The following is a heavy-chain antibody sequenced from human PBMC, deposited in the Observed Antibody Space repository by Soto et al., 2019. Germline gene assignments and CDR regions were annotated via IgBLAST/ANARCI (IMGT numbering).Heavy chain of an antibody. V-gene: IGHV4-39*01. CDR1: DGSISSSSYY. CDR2: IYYSGST. J-gene: IGHJ6*02. D-gene: IGHD3-3*01. CDR3: ARGTHTYYDFWSGPIYYYYGMDV. Sequence: PSEILSLSYTVSDGSISSSSYYWGWIRQPPGKGLEWIGSIYYSGSTYYNPSLKSRVTISVDTSKNQFSLKLSSVTAADTAVYYCARGTHTYYDFWSGPIYYYYGMDVWGQGTTVTVSS.